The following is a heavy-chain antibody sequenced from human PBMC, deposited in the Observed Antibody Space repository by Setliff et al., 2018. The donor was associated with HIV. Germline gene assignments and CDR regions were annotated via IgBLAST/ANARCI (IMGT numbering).Heavy chain of an antibody. J-gene: IGHJ4*02. Sequence: SETLSLTCTVSGGSISSSSYYWGWIRQPPGKGLGWIGSIYYSGSTYYNPSLKSRVTISVDTSKNQFSLKLSSVTATDTAVYYCARLRGSGGEDCFDYWGQGTLVTVSS. V-gene: IGHV4-39*01. CDR2: IYYSGST. CDR3: ARLRGSGGEDCFDY. D-gene: IGHD2-21*01. CDR1: GGSISSSSYY.